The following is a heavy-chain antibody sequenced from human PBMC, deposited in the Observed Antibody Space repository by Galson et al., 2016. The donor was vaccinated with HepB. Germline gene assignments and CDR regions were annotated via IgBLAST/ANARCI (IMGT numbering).Heavy chain of an antibody. CDR2: INHRGNT. CDR1: GGSFSSYY. J-gene: IGHJ6*02. CDR3: ARGDIVVVEDATSIRVSYYGMDV. V-gene: IGHV4-34*01. Sequence: ETLSLTCAAYGGSFSSYYWSWIRPPPGKGLGWIGDINHRGNTNYNPYLKSRVTITADTSKNHISLKLSSMTAADTAVYYCARGDIVVVEDATSIRVSYYGMDVWGQGTMVTVSS. D-gene: IGHD2-15*01.